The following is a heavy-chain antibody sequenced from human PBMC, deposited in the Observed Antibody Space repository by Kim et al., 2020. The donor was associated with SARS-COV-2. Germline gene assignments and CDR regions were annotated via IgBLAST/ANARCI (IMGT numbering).Heavy chain of an antibody. Sequence: GGSLRLSCEASGFTFSSQSMSWVRRGSGKGLEWVASMKEDGSNIYYVDSVKGRFTISRDNGKNSLYLQMNTLRPEDTAVYYCAKGAVTRLDYWGQGA. CDR2: MKEDGSNI. CDR1: GFTFSSQS. CDR3: AKGAVTRLDY. J-gene: IGHJ4*02. V-gene: IGHV3-7*03.